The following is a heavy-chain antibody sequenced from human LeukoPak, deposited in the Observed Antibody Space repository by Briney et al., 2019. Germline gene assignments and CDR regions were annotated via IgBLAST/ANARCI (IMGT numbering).Heavy chain of an antibody. D-gene: IGHD6-13*01. V-gene: IGHV3-48*01. J-gene: IGHJ4*02. CDR1: GFTFSDYT. CDR3: ARGIATGGTSHFDY. Sequence: PGGSLRLSCAASGFTFSDYTMNWVRQAPGRGLEWVSYISSGYDNIYYADSVKGRFTISRDNAKSSLYLQMNSLRAEDTAVYYCARGIATGGTSHFDYWGQGTLVTVSS. CDR2: ISSGYDNI.